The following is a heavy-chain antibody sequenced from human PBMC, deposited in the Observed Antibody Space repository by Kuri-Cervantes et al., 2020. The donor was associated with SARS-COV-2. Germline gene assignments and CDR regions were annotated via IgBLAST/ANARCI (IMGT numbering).Heavy chain of an antibody. V-gene: IGHV1-18*04. CDR1: GYTFTNYG. CDR3: AREWGGMTGTKCGY. Sequence: ASVKVSCKASGYTFTNYGITWVRQAPGQGLQWMGWISAYNGKIDYAQNLQGRVTMTTDKSTSTAYMELRSLRSDDTAVYYCAREWGGMTGTKCGYWGQGTLVTVSS. D-gene: IGHD1-20*01. CDR2: ISAYNGKI. J-gene: IGHJ4*02.